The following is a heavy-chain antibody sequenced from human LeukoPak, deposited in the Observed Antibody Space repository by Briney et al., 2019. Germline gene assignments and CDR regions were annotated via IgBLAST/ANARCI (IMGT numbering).Heavy chain of an antibody. CDR3: ARGGDSSGWYVDY. V-gene: IGHV1-2*02. CDR2: VNPKSGGT. J-gene: IGHJ4*02. Sequence: AAVTVSCMPSVYTFIDYYIHGVGQAPGRGGEWMGWVNPKSGGTNYAQTSQDRVTVTSETSITTASMELSRLRSDDTAVYCCARGGDSSGWYVDYWGQGSLVTVSS. D-gene: IGHD6-19*01. CDR1: VYTFIDYY.